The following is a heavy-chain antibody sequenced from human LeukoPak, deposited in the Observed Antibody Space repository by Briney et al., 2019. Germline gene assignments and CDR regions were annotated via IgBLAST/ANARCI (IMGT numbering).Heavy chain of an antibody. V-gene: IGHV3-21*01. D-gene: IGHD5-12*01. J-gene: IGHJ4*02. CDR1: GFTFSSYS. CDR3: ARDSGYDLPPDC. Sequence: KSGGPLRLSCAASGFTFSSYSMNWVRQSPGKGLEWVSSISSSSSYIYYADSVKGRFTISRDNAKNSLYLQMNSMRAEDTAVYFCARDSGYDLPPDCWGQGKLVTVSS. CDR2: ISSSSSYI.